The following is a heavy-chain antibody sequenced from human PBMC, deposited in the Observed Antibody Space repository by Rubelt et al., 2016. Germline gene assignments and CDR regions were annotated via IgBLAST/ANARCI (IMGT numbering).Heavy chain of an antibody. CDR1: GGTFSSYA. CDR2: IIPVFGTA. Sequence: QVQLVQSGAEVKKPGSSVKVSCKASGGTFSSYAISWVRQAPGQGLEWMGGIIPVFGTANYAQKFQGRSTMTGDESTRTAYMELSSLRSEDTAVYYCATTIAIRPYYFDYWGQGTLVTVSS. J-gene: IGHJ4*02. CDR3: ATTIAIRPYYFDY. V-gene: IGHV1-69*01. D-gene: IGHD6-6*01.